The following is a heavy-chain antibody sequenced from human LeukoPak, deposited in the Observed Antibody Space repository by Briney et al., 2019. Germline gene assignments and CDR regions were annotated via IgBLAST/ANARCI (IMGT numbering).Heavy chain of an antibody. CDR2: IIPIFGTA. CDR3: ARRVPATAPPAWFDP. CDR1: GGTFSSYA. Sequence: SVKVSCKASGGTFSSYAISWVRQAPGQGLEWMGGIIPIFGTANYAQKFQGKVTITADKSTSTAYMELSSLRSEDTAVYYCARRVPATAPPAWFDPWGQGTLVTVSS. J-gene: IGHJ5*02. D-gene: IGHD2-2*01. V-gene: IGHV1-69*06.